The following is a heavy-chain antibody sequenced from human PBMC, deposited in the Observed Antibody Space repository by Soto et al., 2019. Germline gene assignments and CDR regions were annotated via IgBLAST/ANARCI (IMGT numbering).Heavy chain of an antibody. CDR2: IYPGDSGT. D-gene: IGHD6-13*01. Sequence: GESLKISCKGSGYSFTSYWIGWVRQMPGKGLEWMGIIYPGDSGTRYSPSFQGQVTISADKSISTAYLQWSSLKASDTAMYYCARTSAAGKYYYGMGVWGQGTTVTVS. CDR3: ARTSAAGKYYYGMGV. CDR1: GYSFTSYW. V-gene: IGHV5-51*01. J-gene: IGHJ6*02.